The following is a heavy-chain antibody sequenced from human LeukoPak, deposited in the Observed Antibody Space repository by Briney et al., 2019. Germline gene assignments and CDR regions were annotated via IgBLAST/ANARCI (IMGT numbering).Heavy chain of an antibody. CDR3: AKDRIVAPNEYYYYYYMDV. Sequence: GGSLRLSCAASGFTFSSYNMNWVRQAPGKGLEWVAVISYDGSNKYYADSVKGRFTISRDNSKNTLYLQMNSLRAEDTAVYYCAKDRIVAPNEYYYYYYMDVWGKGTTVTVSS. J-gene: IGHJ6*03. D-gene: IGHD5-12*01. CDR1: GFTFSSYN. CDR2: ISYDGSNK. V-gene: IGHV3-30*18.